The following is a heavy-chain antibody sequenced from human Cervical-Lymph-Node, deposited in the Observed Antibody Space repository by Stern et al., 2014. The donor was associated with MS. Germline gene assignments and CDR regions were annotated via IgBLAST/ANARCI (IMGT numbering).Heavy chain of an antibody. CDR3: ARDPSTTASDWFFDL. D-gene: IGHD2-21*02. CDR1: GGAVSDYY. J-gene: IGHJ2*01. V-gene: IGHV4-59*02. CDR2: TSDTGTT. Sequence: QLQLQESGPGLVKPSETLSLTCTVSGGAVSDYYWTWIRQRPGKGLEWIGYTSDTGTTNYNPSLHSRVTITLDTSQNQVSLRLRSVTAADTAVYYCARDPSTTASDWFFDLWGRGSLVTVSS.